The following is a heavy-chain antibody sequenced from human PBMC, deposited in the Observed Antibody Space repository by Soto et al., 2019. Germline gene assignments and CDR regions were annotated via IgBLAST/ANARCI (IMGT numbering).Heavy chain of an antibody. CDR2: INHSGST. Sequence: QVQLQQWGAGLLKPSETLSLTCAVYGRSFSGYYWTWIRQPPGKGLEWIGEINHSGSTKYNPSIKGRVTISVDTSKNQFSLKLSSVTAADTAVYYCSYYDDSGSYISFDHWGQGTLVTVSS. J-gene: IGHJ4*02. CDR1: GRSFSGYY. V-gene: IGHV4-34*01. D-gene: IGHD3-10*01. CDR3: SYYDDSGSYISFDH.